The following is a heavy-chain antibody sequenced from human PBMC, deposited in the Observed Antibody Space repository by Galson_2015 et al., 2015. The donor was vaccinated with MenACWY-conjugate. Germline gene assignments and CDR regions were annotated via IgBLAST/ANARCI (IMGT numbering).Heavy chain of an antibody. CDR2: ISVTGSST. D-gene: IGHD2-15*01. Sequence: SLRLSCAASGFMFKNFVMSWVRQTPRRGLEWVATISVTGSSTFYADSVKGRFTISRDNAKNSLYLQTNSLRAEDTAVYYCARRVAGHGLDVWGQGTMVTVSS. CDR1: GFMFKNFV. CDR3: ARRVAGHGLDV. V-gene: IGHV3-23*01. J-gene: IGHJ6*02.